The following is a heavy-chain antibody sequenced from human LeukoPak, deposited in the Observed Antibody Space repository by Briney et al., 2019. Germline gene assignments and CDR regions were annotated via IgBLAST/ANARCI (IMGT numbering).Heavy chain of an antibody. Sequence: PGGSLRLSCAASGFTFSGYSMNWVRQAPGKRLEWVSSISSSSSYIYYANSVKGRFTISRDNAKNSLYLQMNSLRAEDTAVYFCARDGAVAGVEYYYYIDVWGKGTTVTVSS. CDR3: ARDGAVAGVEYYYYIDV. J-gene: IGHJ6*03. D-gene: IGHD6-19*01. CDR2: ISSSSSYI. V-gene: IGHV3-21*06. CDR1: GFTFSGYS.